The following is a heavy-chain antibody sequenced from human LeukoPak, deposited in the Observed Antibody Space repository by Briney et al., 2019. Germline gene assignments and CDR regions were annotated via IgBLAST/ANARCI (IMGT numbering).Heavy chain of an antibody. CDR1: GGSISSYY. V-gene: IGHV4-4*07. D-gene: IGHD5-18*01. CDR2: IYTSGST. Sequence: SETLSLTCTVSGGSISSYYWSWIRQPAGKGLEWIGRIYTSGSTNYNPSLKSRVTMSVDTSKNQFSLKLSSVTAADTAVYYCARQLYWFVDTAMGGWFDPWGQGTLVTVSS. CDR3: ARQLYWFVDTAMGGWFDP. J-gene: IGHJ5*02.